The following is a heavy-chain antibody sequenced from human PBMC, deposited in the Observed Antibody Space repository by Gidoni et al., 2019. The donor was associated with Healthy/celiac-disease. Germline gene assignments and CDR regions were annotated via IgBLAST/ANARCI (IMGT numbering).Heavy chain of an antibody. CDR3: AHRPQAVRFDAFDI. D-gene: IGHD4-17*01. CDR2: IYWNDDK. CDR1: GFSLSTSGLG. Sequence: QITLKESGPTLVILTQTLTLTCTFSGFSLSTSGLGVVWIRPPPGKALGWLARIYWNDDKRYSPSLKSRLTITKHTSKNQVVLTMTNMDPVDTATYYCAHRPQAVRFDAFDIWGQGTMVTVSS. V-gene: IGHV2-5*01. J-gene: IGHJ3*02.